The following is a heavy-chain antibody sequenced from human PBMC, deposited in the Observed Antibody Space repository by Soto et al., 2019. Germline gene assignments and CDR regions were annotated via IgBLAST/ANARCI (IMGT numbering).Heavy chain of an antibody. V-gene: IGHV5-51*01. D-gene: IGHD3-9*01. CDR2: IYPGDSDA. CDR3: ARSEETYNDVLTGMDLYYYYLGMDV. Sequence: GESLKISCKGSGYSFTSYWIGWVRQMPGKGLEWMGIIYPGDSDARYSPSFQGQVTISADKSISTAYMEVSSLRSEDTAVYYCARSEETYNDVLTGMDLYYYYLGMDVWGQGTTVTVSS. CDR1: GYSFTSYW. J-gene: IGHJ6*02.